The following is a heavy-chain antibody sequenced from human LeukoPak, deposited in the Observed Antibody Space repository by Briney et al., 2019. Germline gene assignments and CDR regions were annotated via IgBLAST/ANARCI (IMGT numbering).Heavy chain of an antibody. V-gene: IGHV3-66*01. Sequence: GGSLRLSCAASGFTVTSNYMSWVRQTPGQGRLEWVSVIYTDGRTFYTGSVTGRFTISRDNSKNTLYLQMNSLRAEDPAVYYCARGQIYGTGSYFFDHWGQGTLVTVSS. CDR3: ARGQIYGTGSYFFDH. J-gene: IGHJ4*02. CDR1: GFTVTSNY. CDR2: IYTDGRT. D-gene: IGHD3-10*01.